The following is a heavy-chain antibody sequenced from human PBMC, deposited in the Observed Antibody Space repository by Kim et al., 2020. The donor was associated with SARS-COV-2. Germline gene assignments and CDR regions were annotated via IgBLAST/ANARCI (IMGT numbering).Heavy chain of an antibody. CDR3: SRDSFGAEDY. CDR1: GFSVTDYW. V-gene: IGHV3-74*01. D-gene: IGHD3-3*01. CDR2: INEDGRTT. J-gene: IGHJ4*02. Sequence: GGSLRLSCAASGFSVTDYWMHWVRQAPGKGLEWVSRINEDGRTTTHAGSVKGRFTISRDSAKNTLLLQMNRLRAEDTAVYYCSRDSFGAEDYWGQGTLVTVSS.